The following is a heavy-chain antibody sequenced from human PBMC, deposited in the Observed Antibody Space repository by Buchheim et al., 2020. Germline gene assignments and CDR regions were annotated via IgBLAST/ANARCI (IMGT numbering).Heavy chain of an antibody. D-gene: IGHD3-3*01. V-gene: IGHV1-8*01. CDR2: MNPNSGNT. J-gene: IGHJ6*03. Sequence: QVQLVQSGAEVKKPGASVKVSCKASGYTFTSYDINWVRQATGQGLEWMGWMNPNSGNTGYAQKFQGRVTMTRNTSIRHAYMELSSLRSEDTAVYYCARAGDYDFWSGFGYYYYYMDVWGKGTT. CDR3: ARAGDYDFWSGFGYYYYYMDV. CDR1: GYTFTSYD.